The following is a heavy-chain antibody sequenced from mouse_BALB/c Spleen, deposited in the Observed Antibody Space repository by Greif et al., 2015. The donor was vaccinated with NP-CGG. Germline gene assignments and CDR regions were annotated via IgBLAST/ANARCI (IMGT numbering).Heavy chain of an antibody. Sequence: QVQLQQSGAELVRPGVSVKISCKGSGYTFTDYAMHWVKQSHAKSLEWIGVISTYYGDASYNQKFKGKATMTVDKSSSTAYMELAKLTSEDSAIYYCARSRVYGMFWFAYWGQGTLVTVSA. J-gene: IGHJ3*01. D-gene: IGHD2-10*02. CDR2: ISTYYGDA. V-gene: IGHV1S137*01. CDR3: ARSRVYGMFWFAY. CDR1: GYTFTDYA.